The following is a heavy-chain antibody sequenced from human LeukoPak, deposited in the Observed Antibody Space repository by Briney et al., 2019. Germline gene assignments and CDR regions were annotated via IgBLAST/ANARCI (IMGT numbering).Heavy chain of an antibody. D-gene: IGHD4-23*01. J-gene: IGHJ4*02. CDR2: IYPGDSDT. CDR3: ASGTEVTIFGFYFDY. V-gene: IGHV5-51*01. CDR1: GYSFTSYW. Sequence: GESLKISCKGSGYSFTSYWIGWVRQMPGKGLEWMGIIYPGDSDTRYSPSFQGQVTISADKSISTAYLQWSSLKASDTAMYYCASGTEVTIFGFYFDYWGQGTLVTVSS.